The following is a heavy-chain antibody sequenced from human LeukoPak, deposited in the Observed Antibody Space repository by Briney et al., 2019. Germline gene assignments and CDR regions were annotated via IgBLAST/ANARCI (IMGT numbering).Heavy chain of an antibody. CDR2: INHSGST. V-gene: IGHV4-34*01. D-gene: IGHD5-12*01. CDR1: GGSFSGYY. J-gene: IGHJ4*02. Sequence: PSETLSLTCAVYGGSFSGYYWSWIRQPPGKGLEWIGEINHSGSTNYNPSLKSRVTISVDTSKNQFSLKLSSVTAADTAVYYCAREGGIVATIKPYFDYWGQGTLVTVSS. CDR3: AREGGIVATIKPYFDY.